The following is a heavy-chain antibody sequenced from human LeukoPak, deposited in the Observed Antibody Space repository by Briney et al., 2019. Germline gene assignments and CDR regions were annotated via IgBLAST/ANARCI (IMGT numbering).Heavy chain of an antibody. V-gene: IGHV4-38-2*02. CDR3: ARGGWELPFDY. CDR1: GYSISNAYY. CDR2: IRHSGTT. D-gene: IGHD1-26*01. J-gene: IGHJ4*02. Sequence: SETLSLTCTVSGYSISNAYYWGWIRQPPGKGLECLGTIRHSGTTYYNPSLKSRVTISVDTSKNQFSLKLSSVTAADTAVYYCARGGWELPFDYWGQGTLVTVSS.